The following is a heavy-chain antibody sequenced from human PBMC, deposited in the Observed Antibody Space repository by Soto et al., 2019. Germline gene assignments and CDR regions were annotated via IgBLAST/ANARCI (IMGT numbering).Heavy chain of an antibody. V-gene: IGHV4-34*01. J-gene: IGHJ4*02. D-gene: IGHD1-26*01. CDR2: INHSGST. CDR3: ARGSFISPPKVGYIVGARLDY. CDR1: GGSFSGYY. Sequence: SETLSLTCAVYGGSFSGYYWSWIRQPPGKGLEWIGEINHSGSTNYNPSLKSRVTISVDTSKNQFSLKLSSVTAADTAVYYCARGSFISPPKVGYIVGARLDYWGQGTLVTVS.